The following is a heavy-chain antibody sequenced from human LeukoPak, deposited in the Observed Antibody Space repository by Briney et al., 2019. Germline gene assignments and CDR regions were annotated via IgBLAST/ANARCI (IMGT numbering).Heavy chain of an antibody. Sequence: SVKVSCKASGDTFDTYTISWVRQVPGQGLEWMGGFIPAFNTAHYARKFQGRVTITMDASTTTDFMEMSSLRFEDTAVYYSVRDKGLTGDTCAFDIWGQGTMVTVSS. CDR3: VRDKGLTGDTCAFDI. CDR2: FIPAFNTA. CDR1: GDTFDTYT. V-gene: IGHV1-69*05. D-gene: IGHD7-27*01. J-gene: IGHJ3*02.